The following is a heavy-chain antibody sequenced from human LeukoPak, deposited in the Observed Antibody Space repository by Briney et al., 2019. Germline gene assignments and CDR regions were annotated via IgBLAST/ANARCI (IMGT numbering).Heavy chain of an antibody. Sequence: PGGSLRLSCAASGFTFSSYGMHWVRQAPGKGLEWVAVISYDGSNKYYADSVKGRFTISRDNSKNTLYLQMNSLRAEDTAVYYCAKDPPGIAAAGYFDYWGQGTLVTVSS. D-gene: IGHD6-13*01. V-gene: IGHV3-30*18. CDR1: GFTFSSYG. J-gene: IGHJ4*02. CDR3: AKDPPGIAAAGYFDY. CDR2: ISYDGSNK.